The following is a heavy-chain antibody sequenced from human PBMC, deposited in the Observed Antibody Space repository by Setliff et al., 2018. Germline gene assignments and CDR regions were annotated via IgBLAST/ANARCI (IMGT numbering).Heavy chain of an antibody. V-gene: IGHV4-34*01. D-gene: IGHD4-17*01. J-gene: IGHJ4*02. CDR3: TRGPNLYGDLDS. CDR2: INHRGTT. CDR1: GGSFSGYY. Sequence: SETLSLTCAVYGGSFSGYYWNWIRQAPGKGLEWIGEINHRGTTSYTPSLKDRVTISVDTSKNLFSLKLSSVTAADTAVYFCTRGPNLYGDLDSWGLGTLVTSPQ.